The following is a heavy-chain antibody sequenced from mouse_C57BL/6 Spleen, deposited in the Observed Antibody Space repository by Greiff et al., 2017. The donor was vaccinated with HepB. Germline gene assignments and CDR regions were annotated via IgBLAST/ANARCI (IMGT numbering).Heavy chain of an antibody. CDR2: IDPSDSYT. V-gene: IGHV1-50*01. CDR1: GYTFTSYW. CDR3: ARWRLKGYAMDY. J-gene: IGHJ4*01. D-gene: IGHD1-3*01. Sequence: QVQLQQPGAELVKPGASVKLSCKASGYTFTSYWMQWVKQRPGQGLEWIGEIDPSDSYTNYNQKFKGKATLTVDTSSSTAYMQLSSLTSEDSAVYYCARWRLKGYAMDYWGQGTSVTVSS.